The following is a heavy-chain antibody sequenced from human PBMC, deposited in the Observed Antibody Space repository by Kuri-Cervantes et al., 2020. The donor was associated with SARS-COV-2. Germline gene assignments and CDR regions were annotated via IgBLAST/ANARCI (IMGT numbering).Heavy chain of an antibody. D-gene: IGHD1-26*01. Sequence: ETLSLTCTVSGGSISSYYWSWIRQPPGKGLEWIGYIYYSGSTNYNPSLKSRVTISVDTSKNQFSLKLSSVTAADTAVYFCARPERQGEDAFDIWGQGKMVTVSS. CDR3: ARPERQGEDAFDI. V-gene: IGHV4-59*08. CDR1: GGSISSYY. CDR2: IYYSGST. J-gene: IGHJ3*02.